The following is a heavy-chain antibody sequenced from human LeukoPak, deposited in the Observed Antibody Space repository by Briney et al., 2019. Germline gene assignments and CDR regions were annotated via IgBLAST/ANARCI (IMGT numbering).Heavy chain of an antibody. CDR3: AGGSSWYED. CDR2: VFHSGST. Sequence: SETLSLTCTVSGGSITTYYWTWIQQPPGKGLEWIGYVFHSGSTNYNPSLKSRLTLSVDTSKNQFSLKLNSVTAADTAVYYCAGGSSWYEDWGQGTLVTVSS. D-gene: IGHD6-13*01. CDR1: GGSITTYY. V-gene: IGHV4-59*01. J-gene: IGHJ4*02.